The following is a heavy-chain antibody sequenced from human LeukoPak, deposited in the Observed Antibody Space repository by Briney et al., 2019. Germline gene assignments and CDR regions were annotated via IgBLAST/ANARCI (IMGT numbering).Heavy chain of an antibody. CDR3: AKDFEGYDY. Sequence: GGSLRLSCAASGFTFSSYAMSWVRQAPGKGLGWVSAISGSGGSTYYADSVKGRFTISRDNSKNTLYLQMHGLGAEDTAVYYCAKDFEGYDYWGQGTLVTVSS. D-gene: IGHD5-18*01. V-gene: IGHV3-23*01. CDR1: GFTFSSYA. J-gene: IGHJ4*02. CDR2: ISGSGGST.